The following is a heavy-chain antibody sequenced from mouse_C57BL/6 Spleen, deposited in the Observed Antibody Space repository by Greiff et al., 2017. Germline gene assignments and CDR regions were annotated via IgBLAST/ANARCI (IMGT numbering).Heavy chain of an antibody. CDR2: ISYDGSN. CDR3: ASLYYDAMDY. V-gene: IGHV3-6*01. J-gene: IGHJ4*01. CDR1: GYSITSGYY. Sequence: VQLKESGPGLVKPSQSLSLTCSVTGYSITSGYYWNWIRQFPGNKLEWMGYISYDGSNNYNPSLKNRISITRDPSKNQFFLKLNSVTTEDTAAYYCASLYYDAMDYWGQGTSVTVSS.